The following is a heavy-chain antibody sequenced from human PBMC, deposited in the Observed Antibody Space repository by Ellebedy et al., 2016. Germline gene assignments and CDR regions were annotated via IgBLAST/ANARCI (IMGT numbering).Heavy chain of an antibody. CDR3: ARDGSGFLEWLLPLDY. CDR2: ISSSSSYT. Sequence: GESLKISXAASGFTFSDYYMSWIRQAPGKGLEWVSYISSSSSYTNYADSVKGRFTISRDNAKNSLYLQMNSLRDEDTAVYYCARDGSGFLEWLLPLDYWGQGTLVTVSS. J-gene: IGHJ4*02. CDR1: GFTFSDYY. D-gene: IGHD3-3*01. V-gene: IGHV3-11*06.